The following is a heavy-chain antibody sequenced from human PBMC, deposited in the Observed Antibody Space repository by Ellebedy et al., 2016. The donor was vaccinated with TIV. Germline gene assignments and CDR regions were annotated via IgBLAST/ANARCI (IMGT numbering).Heavy chain of an antibody. CDR2: ISYDGSNK. CDR1: GFTFSSYA. CDR3: ARDLGYEYQLPQNNWFDP. J-gene: IGHJ5*02. V-gene: IGHV3-30*01. D-gene: IGHD2-2*01. Sequence: GGSLRLSCAASGFTFSSYAMHWVRQAPGKGLEWVAVISYDGSNKYYADSVKGRFTISRDNSKNTLYLQMNSLRAEDTAVYYCARDLGYEYQLPQNNWFDPWGQGTLVTVSS.